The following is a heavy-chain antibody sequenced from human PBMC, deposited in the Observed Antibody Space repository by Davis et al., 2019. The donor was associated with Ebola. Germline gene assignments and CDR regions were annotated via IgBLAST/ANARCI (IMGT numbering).Heavy chain of an antibody. Sequence: VKVSCKASGYTFTSYAMHWVRQAPGQRLEWMGWINAGNGNTKYSQKFQGRVTITRDTSASTAYMELSSLRSEDTAVYYCARGYSYGYALDYWGQGTLVTVSS. D-gene: IGHD5-18*01. CDR2: INAGNGNT. J-gene: IGHJ4*02. V-gene: IGHV1-3*01. CDR3: ARGYSYGYALDY. CDR1: GYTFTSYA.